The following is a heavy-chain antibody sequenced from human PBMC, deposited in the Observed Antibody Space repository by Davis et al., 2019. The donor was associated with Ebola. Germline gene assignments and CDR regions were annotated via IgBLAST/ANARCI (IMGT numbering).Heavy chain of an antibody. CDR2: IIPIFGTA. CDR3: ARSTYTVTPDY. J-gene: IGHJ4*02. Sequence: SVKVSCKASGGTFSSYAISWVRQAPGQGLEWMGGIIPIFGTANYAQKFQGRVTMTRDTSTSTVYMELSSLRSEDTAVYYCARSTYTVTPDYWGQGTLVTVSS. D-gene: IGHD4-17*01. CDR1: GGTFSSYA. V-gene: IGHV1-69*05.